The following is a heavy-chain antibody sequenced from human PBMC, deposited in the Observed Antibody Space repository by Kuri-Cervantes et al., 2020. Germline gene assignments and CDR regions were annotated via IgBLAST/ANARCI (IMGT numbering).Heavy chain of an antibody. D-gene: IGHD1-26*01. J-gene: IGHJ4*02. V-gene: IGHV3-7*01. Sequence: ETLSLTCAASGFTFSSYWMNWVRQAPGKGLEWVANIKQDGSERYYVDSVKGRFTISRDNAENSLYLQMSSLRAEDTAVYYCARSSGSSRSQYSFDYWGQGTLVTVSS. CDR1: GFTFSSYW. CDR3: ARSSGSSRSQYSFDY. CDR2: IKQDGSER.